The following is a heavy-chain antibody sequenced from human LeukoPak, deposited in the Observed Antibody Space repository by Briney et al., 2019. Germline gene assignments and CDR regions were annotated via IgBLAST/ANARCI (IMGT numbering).Heavy chain of an antibody. CDR2: ISSSSSTI. V-gene: IGHV3-48*01. Sequence: QPGGSLRLSCAASGFTFSSYSMNWVRQAPGKGLEWVSYISSSSSTIYYADSVKGRFTISRDNAKNSLYLQMNSLRAEDTAVYYCAGGWAYYDSSGYRDAFDIWGQGTMVTVSS. D-gene: IGHD3-22*01. J-gene: IGHJ3*02. CDR3: AGGWAYYDSSGYRDAFDI. CDR1: GFTFSSYS.